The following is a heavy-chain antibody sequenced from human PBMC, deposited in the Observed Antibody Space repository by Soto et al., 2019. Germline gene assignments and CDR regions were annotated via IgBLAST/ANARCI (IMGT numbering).Heavy chain of an antibody. CDR3: ARREGYYGARYCFDP. J-gene: IGHJ4*01. Sequence: ETLSLACPVSVGSISNYYWSWIRQPAGKGLEWVGTVYYNENTYYNPSLKSRVAISVDTAKNQFSLNLRSVTAADTAIYFCARREGYYGARYCFDPWGQGTLVTVSS. V-gene: IGHV4-59*04. CDR2: VYYNENT. D-gene: IGHD3-10*01. CDR1: VGSISNYY.